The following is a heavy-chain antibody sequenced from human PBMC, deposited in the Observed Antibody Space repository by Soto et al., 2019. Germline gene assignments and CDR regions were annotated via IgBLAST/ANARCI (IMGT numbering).Heavy chain of an antibody. Sequence: QVQLQESGPGLVKPSETLSLTCTVSGGSMRSYYWSWIRQPPGKGLEWIGYIYYSGVSNYNPPPKSRVTMSVDTSNNQFFLKLNSVTAADTAVYYCAREGTSRWSGDYGMDVWGQGTMVTVSS. CDR2: IYYSGVS. CDR1: GGSMRSYY. J-gene: IGHJ6*02. D-gene: IGHD6-13*01. CDR3: AREGTSRWSGDYGMDV. V-gene: IGHV4-59*01.